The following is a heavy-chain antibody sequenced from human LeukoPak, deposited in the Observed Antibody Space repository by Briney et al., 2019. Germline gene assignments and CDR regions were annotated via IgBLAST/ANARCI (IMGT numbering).Heavy chain of an antibody. CDR1: GYSFTSYW. D-gene: IGHD1-26*01. V-gene: IGHV5-51*01. CDR2: IYPGDSDT. Sequence: GESLKISCKGSGYSFTSYWIGWVRQMPGKGLEWMGIIYPGDSDTRYSPSFEGRVTISADKSVTTAYLEWNSLKASDTALYYCVRQGLQSGTYPAYWGPGTLVTVSS. J-gene: IGHJ4*02. CDR3: VRQGLQSGTYPAY.